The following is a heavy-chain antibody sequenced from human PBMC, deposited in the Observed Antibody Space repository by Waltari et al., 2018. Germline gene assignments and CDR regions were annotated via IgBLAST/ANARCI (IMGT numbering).Heavy chain of an antibody. D-gene: IGHD2-21*02. CDR1: GFSFSDAW. Sequence: EVQLVESGGGLVKPGESLRISCTAAGFSFSDAWTSWVRLAPGKGREWVGPSRGTRSGGTTHSDSPVRCRFTMSRDDSKSSVYMQMDRLERAHTAIYFCTISQCGGDCPGRNWFDAWGQGAQVTVSS. J-gene: IGHJ5*02. V-gene: IGHV3-15*01. CDR2: SRGTRSGGTT. CDR3: TISQCGGDCPGRNWFDA.